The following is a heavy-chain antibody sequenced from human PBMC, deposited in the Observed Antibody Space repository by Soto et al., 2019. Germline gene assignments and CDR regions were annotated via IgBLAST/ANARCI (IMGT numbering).Heavy chain of an antibody. CDR2: ISCSGGST. CDR1: RFTYSSYA. D-gene: IGHD2-2*01. J-gene: IGHJ4*02. CDR3: ARDLGYCSSTSCCCFDY. V-gene: IGHV3-23*01. Sequence: PWGPLRPSCEGSRFTYSSYAMSWVRQAPGKGLEWVSAISCSGGSTYYADSVKGRFTISRDNSKNTLYLQMNSLRAEDTAVYYCARDLGYCSSTSCCCFDYWGQGTLVTVSS.